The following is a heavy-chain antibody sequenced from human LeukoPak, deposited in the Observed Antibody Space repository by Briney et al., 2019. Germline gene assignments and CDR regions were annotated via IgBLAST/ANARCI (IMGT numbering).Heavy chain of an antibody. Sequence: GESLKISCKTSGYTFAIYWIAWVRPMPGKGLEWMGIVYPSNSQTAYSPSFQGQVTISADKSISTAYLQWSSLKASDAAMYYCARRHSTMYHYDYWGQGTLVTVSS. CDR3: ARRHSTMYHYDY. J-gene: IGHJ4*02. D-gene: IGHD6-13*01. CDR2: VYPSNSQT. V-gene: IGHV5-51*01. CDR1: GYTFAIYW.